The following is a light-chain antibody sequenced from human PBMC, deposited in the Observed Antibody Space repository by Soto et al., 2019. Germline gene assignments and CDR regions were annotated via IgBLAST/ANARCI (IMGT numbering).Light chain of an antibody. CDR3: QQRSNWPLT. V-gene: IGKV3-11*01. Sequence: DIVLPQSPATLALSPGERATLSCRASQSVGNNLAWYQQKPGQAPRLLIYDASNRATGIPARFSGSGSGTDFTLTISSLEPEDFAVYYCQQRSNWPLTFGGGTKVDIK. CDR2: DAS. J-gene: IGKJ4*01. CDR1: QSVGNN.